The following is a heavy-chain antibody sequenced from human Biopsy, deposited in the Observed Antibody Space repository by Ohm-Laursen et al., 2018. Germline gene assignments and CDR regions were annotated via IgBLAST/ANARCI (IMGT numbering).Heavy chain of an antibody. CDR3: ARPPWGHAYGYYNGMDV. D-gene: IGHD3-10*01. CDR2: ITNSGGTV. CDR1: GFTFRDYY. V-gene: IGHV3-11*01. J-gene: IGHJ6*02. Sequence: SLRLSCTASGFTFRDYYMIWIRQPPGKGLEWVSYITNSGGTVYYEDSVKGRFTVSRDNAKNSLYLQMDRLRAKDTAVYYCARPPWGHAYGYYNGMDVWGQGTTATVSS.